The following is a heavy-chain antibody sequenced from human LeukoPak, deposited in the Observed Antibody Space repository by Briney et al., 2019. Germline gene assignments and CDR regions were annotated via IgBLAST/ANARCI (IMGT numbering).Heavy chain of an antibody. D-gene: IGHD6-19*01. V-gene: IGHV1-3*01. J-gene: IGHJ6*03. CDR2: INAGNGNT. CDR1: GYTFTSYA. CDR3: ARGLRAVAGLWGGYYYYYMDV. Sequence: ASVKVSCKASGYTFTSYAMHWVRQAPGQRLEWMGWINAGNGNTGYAQKFQGRVTMTRNTSISTAYMELSSLRSEDTAVYYCARGLRAVAGLWGGYYYYYMDVWGKGTTVTISS.